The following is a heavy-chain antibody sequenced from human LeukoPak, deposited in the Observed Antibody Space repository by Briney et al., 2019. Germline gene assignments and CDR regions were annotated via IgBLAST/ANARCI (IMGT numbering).Heavy chain of an antibody. CDR1: GYSFTSYW. D-gene: IGHD6-19*01. CDR3: ARRADSSGWYFWFDP. V-gene: IGHV5-51*01. Sequence: GESLKISCKGSGYSFTSYWIGWVRQMPGKGLEWMGIIYPGDSGTRYSPSFQGQVTISADKSISTAYLQWSSLKASDTAMYYCARRADSSGWYFWFDPWGQGTLVTVSS. J-gene: IGHJ5*02. CDR2: IYPGDSGT.